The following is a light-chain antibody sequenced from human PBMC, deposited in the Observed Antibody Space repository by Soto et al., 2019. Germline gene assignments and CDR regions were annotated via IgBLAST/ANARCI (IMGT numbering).Light chain of an antibody. Sequence: ELVLTQSPGTLSLSPGYRSTLSCRGSQSVSSNLAWYQQKPGQAPRLLIYGTSSRATGIPDRFSGSGSGTDFTLTISRLEPEDFAVYYCHQYVSSPATFGQGTKVDI. CDR3: HQYVSSPAT. CDR2: GTS. J-gene: IGKJ1*01. V-gene: IGKV3-20*01. CDR1: QSVSSN.